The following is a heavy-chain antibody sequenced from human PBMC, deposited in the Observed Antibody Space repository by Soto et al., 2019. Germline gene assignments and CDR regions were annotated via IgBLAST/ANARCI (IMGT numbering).Heavy chain of an antibody. V-gene: IGHV4-31*03. D-gene: IGHD2-21*02. CDR3: VTGRPRGVTANYFDY. CDR1: GGSISSGGYY. Sequence: QVQLQESGPGLVKPSQTLSLTCTVSGGSISSGGYYWSWIRQHPGKGLEWIGYIYYSGSTYYNPSLKSRGTISVDTSKNQFSLKLSSVTAADTAVYYCVTGRPRGVTANYFDYWGQGTLVTVSS. J-gene: IGHJ4*02. CDR2: IYYSGST.